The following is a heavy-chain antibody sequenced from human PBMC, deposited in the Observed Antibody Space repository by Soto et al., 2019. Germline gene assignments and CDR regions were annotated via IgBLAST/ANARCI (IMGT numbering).Heavy chain of an antibody. CDR3: APNGPYGFWSGGDVFDI. D-gene: IGHD3-3*01. Sequence: QLQLPQSGPGLVKPSETLSLTCSVSGGSMSSGTYFWGWIRQPPGKGLEWIGGLYYSGTSHYNPSLMSVVTISVDASKNHFSLNLTSLTAADTAVYSCAPNGPYGFWSGGDVFDIWGQGTMVTVSS. CDR2: LYYSGTS. CDR1: GGSMSSGTYF. V-gene: IGHV4-39*01. J-gene: IGHJ3*02.